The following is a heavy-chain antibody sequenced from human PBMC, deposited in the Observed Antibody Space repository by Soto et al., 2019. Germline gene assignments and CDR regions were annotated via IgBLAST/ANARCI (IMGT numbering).Heavy chain of an antibody. D-gene: IGHD3-3*01. J-gene: IGHJ4*02. CDR3: VKDRRIRFINYFDL. CDR2: ITGNGDST. CDR1: GFTFRNYG. V-gene: IGHV3-64D*06. Sequence: PGGSLRLSCSASGFTFRNYGMHWVRQAPGKGLEFVSAITGNGDSTYYADSVQGRFTISRDNSKNTLYLQMSSLRAEDTALYYFVKDRRIRFINYFDLWGQETLVTVSS.